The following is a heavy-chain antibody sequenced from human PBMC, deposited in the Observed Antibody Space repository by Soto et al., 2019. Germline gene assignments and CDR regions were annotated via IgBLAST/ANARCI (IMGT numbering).Heavy chain of an antibody. CDR2: TRHDGSNT. CDR1: GFNFRGYG. D-gene: IGHD1-26*01. V-gene: IGHV3-33*01. J-gene: IGHJ4*02. Sequence: QVQLVQPGGGVVQPGRSLRLSCEASGFNFRGYGMHWVRQAPGKGLEWVAITRHDGSNTYYADSVRGRFTISRDNSKNTLYLQMNSLRVEDTALYYCARDGVGTTTFFGYFDYWGQGTLITVSS. CDR3: ARDGVGTTTFFGYFDY.